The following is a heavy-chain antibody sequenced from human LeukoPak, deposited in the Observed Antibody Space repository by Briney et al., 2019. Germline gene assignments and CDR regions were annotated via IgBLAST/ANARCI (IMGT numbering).Heavy chain of an antibody. J-gene: IGHJ4*02. V-gene: IGHV4-59*11. Sequence: PSETLSLTCTVSGGSISSHYWSWIRQPPGKGLEWIGYIYYSGSTNYNSSLKSRVTISVDTSKNQFSLKLSSVTAADTAVYYCANRKVGGQGFDYWGQGTLSPCPQ. CDR3: ANRKVGGQGFDY. D-gene: IGHD3-16*01. CDR1: GGSISSHY. CDR2: IYYSGST.